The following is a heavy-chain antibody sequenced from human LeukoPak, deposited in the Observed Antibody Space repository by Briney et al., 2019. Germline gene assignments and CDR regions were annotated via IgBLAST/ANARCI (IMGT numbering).Heavy chain of an antibody. CDR1: GDTFSSYS. CDR3: VRGGGILTRGSFDS. D-gene: IGHD3-16*01. Sequence: GASVKVSCKASGDTFSSYSISWVRQAPGQGLEWMGEIIPLFGTTKYAQKFQDTVTITADESTSTAYMELNSLSSEDTAIYYCVRGGGILTRGSFDSWGQGTLVTVSS. V-gene: IGHV1-69*13. CDR2: IIPLFGTT. J-gene: IGHJ4*02.